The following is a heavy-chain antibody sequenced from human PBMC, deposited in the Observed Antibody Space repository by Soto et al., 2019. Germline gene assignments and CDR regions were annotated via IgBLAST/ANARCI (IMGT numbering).Heavy chain of an antibody. CDR1: GGTFSSHS. CDR3: ATGSFTSTGGRIGYHYNAMDV. D-gene: IGHD1-1*01. CDR2: IIPIFGPA. J-gene: IGHJ6*02. Sequence: SVKVSCKSSGGTFSSHSINWVRQAPGQGLEWMGGIIPIFGPANFAKKFQGRVTITADESTTTAYMALSSLTSEDTAVYYCATGSFTSTGGRIGYHYNAMDVWGQGTTVTVSS. V-gene: IGHV1-69*13.